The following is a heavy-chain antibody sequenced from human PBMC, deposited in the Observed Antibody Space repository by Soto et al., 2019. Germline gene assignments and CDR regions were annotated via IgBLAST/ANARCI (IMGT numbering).Heavy chain of an antibody. V-gene: IGHV3-21*01. D-gene: IGHD1-26*01. CDR2: ISSTGRYI. CDR3: ARDPSDLWEPDQYFQR. CDR1: GFIFTDYS. J-gene: IGHJ1*01. Sequence: GGSLRLSCAASGFIFTDYSVNWVRQAPGKGLEWVSSISSTGRYINYADSVKGRFTISRDNAKNSLYLQMDSLRAEDTAVYYCARDPSDLWEPDQYFQRWGQDTLVTVSS.